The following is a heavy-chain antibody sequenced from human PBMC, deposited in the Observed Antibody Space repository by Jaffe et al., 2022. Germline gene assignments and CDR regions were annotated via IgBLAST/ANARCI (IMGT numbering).Heavy chain of an antibody. V-gene: IGHV4-30-2*01. D-gene: IGHD3-9*01. CDR1: GGSISSGDYS. CDR2: IDHSGGT. J-gene: IGHJ5*02. CDR3: ARSLSLQFDP. Sequence: QLQLQESGSGLVKPSQTLSLTCAVSGGSISSGDYSWNWIRQPPGKGLEWIAYIDHSGGTYYNPSLKSRVTISVDRSQNQFSLKLNSVTAADTAVYYCARSLSLQFDPWGQGTLVTVSS.